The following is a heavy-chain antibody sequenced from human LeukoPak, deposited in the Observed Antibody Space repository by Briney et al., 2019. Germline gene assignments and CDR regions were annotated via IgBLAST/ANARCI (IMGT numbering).Heavy chain of an antibody. V-gene: IGHV4-34*01. CDR3: ARARMTTVRKNYGMDV. CDR2: INHSGST. Sequence: SETLSLTCAVYGGFFSGYYWSWIRQPPGKGLEWIGEINHSGSTNYNPSLKSRVTISVDTSKNQFSLKLSSVTAADTAVYYCARARMTTVRKNYGMDVWGKGTTVTVSS. D-gene: IGHD4-17*01. CDR1: GGFFSGYY. J-gene: IGHJ6*04.